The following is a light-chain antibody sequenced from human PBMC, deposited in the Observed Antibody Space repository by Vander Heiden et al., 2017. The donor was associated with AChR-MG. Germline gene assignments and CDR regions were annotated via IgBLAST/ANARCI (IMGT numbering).Light chain of an antibody. CDR1: SSNIGAGYD. Sequence: QSVLTQPPSVSGAPGQRVTIPCTGSSSNIGAGYDVHWYQQLPGTAPKLLIYGNSNRPSGVPDRFSSSKSGTSASLAITGLQAEDEADYYCQSYDSSLGGSVFGGGTKLTVL. J-gene: IGLJ3*02. V-gene: IGLV1-40*01. CDR3: QSYDSSLGGSV. CDR2: GNS.